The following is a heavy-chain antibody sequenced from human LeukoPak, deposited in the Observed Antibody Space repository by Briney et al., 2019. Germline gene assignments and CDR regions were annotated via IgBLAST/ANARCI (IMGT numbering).Heavy chain of an antibody. CDR3: ARLSIVATIFSWFDP. V-gene: IGHV4-39*01. CDR1: GGSISSSSYY. J-gene: IGHJ5*02. CDR2: IYYSGST. Sequence: PSETLSLTCTVSGGSISSSSYYWGWIRQPPGKGLEWIGSIYYSGSTYYNPSLKSRVTISVDTSKNQFSLKLSSVTAADTAVYYCARLSIVATIFSWFDPWGQGTLVTVSS. D-gene: IGHD5-12*01.